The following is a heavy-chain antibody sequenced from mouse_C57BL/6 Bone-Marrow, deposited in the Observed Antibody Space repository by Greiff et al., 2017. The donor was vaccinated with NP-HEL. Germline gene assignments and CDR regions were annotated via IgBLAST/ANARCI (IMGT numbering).Heavy chain of an antibody. V-gene: IGHV14-4*01. Sequence: VQLVESGAELVRPGASVKLSCTASGFNIKDDYMHWVKQRPEQGLEWIGWIDPENGDTEYASKFQGKATITADTSSNTAYLQLSSLTSEDTAFYYCTRWLLRSAWFAYWGQGTLVTVSA. D-gene: IGHD2-3*01. CDR3: TRWLLRSAWFAY. CDR2: IDPENGDT. CDR1: GFNIKDDY. J-gene: IGHJ3*01.